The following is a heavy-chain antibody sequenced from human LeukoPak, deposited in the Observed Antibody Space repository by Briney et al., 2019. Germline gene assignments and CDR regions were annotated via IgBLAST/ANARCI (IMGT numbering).Heavy chain of an antibody. V-gene: IGHV4-34*01. Sequence: SETLSLTCAVFGGTFNGYCWSWIRQSPGKGLEWIGEITPTGGTNYNPSLQSRVTISLDTSKNQFSLNLSSVTAADTAVYYCARDLRATTVYFDYWGQGTLVTVSS. D-gene: IGHD1-26*01. CDR1: GGTFNGYC. CDR2: ITPTGGT. J-gene: IGHJ4*02. CDR3: ARDLRATTVYFDY.